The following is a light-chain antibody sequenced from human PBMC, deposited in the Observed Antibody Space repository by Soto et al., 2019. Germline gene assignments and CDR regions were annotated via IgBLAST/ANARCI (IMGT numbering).Light chain of an antibody. CDR3: SSYTSSSTLGGV. V-gene: IGLV2-14*01. CDR2: DVS. Sequence: QSVLTQPASVSWSPGQSITISCTGTSSDVGGYNYVSWYQQHPGKAPKLMIYDVSNRPSGVSNRFSGSKPGNTASLTISGLQAEDEADYYCSSYTSSSTLGGVFGTGTKVTVL. J-gene: IGLJ1*01. CDR1: SSDVGGYNY.